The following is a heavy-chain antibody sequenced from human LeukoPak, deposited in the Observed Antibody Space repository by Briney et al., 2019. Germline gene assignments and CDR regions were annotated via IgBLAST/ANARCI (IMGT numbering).Heavy chain of an antibody. V-gene: IGHV3-23*01. J-gene: IGHJ4*02. CDR3: AKDENSMVRGVIKNY. CDR2: ISGSGGST. CDR1: GFTFSSYA. D-gene: IGHD3-10*01. Sequence: GGTLRLSCAASGFTFSSYAMSWVRQAPGKGLEWVSAISGSGGSTYYADSVKGRFTISRDNSKNTLYLQMNSLRAEDTAVYYCAKDENSMVRGVIKNYWGQGTLVTVSS.